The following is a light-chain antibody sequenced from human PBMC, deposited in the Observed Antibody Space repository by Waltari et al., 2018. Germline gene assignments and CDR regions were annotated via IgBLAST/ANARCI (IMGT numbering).Light chain of an antibody. CDR3: QVWDSSSDHYV. V-gene: IGLV3-21*03. J-gene: IGLJ1*01. CDR1: NIGSKS. CDR2: DDS. Sequence: SYVLTQQPSVSVAPGKTARITCGGNNIGSKSVHWYQQKPGQSPVLVVYDDSDRPSGIPERFSGSNSGHTAPLTISRVEAGDEADYYCQVWDSSSDHYVFGTGTKFTVL.